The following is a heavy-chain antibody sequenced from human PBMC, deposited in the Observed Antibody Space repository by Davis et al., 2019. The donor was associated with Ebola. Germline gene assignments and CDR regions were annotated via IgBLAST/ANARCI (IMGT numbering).Heavy chain of an antibody. D-gene: IGHD6-13*01. Sequence: MPGGSLRLSCTVSGYSISSGYYWGWLRQPPGKGLEWIGSIYHSGSTYYNPSLKSRVTISVDTSKNQFSLKLSSVTAADTAVYYCARHAPGVTSAGTEWFDPWGQGTLVTVSS. CDR2: IYHSGST. J-gene: IGHJ5*02. V-gene: IGHV4-38-2*02. CDR1: GYSISSGYY. CDR3: ARHAPGVTSAGTEWFDP.